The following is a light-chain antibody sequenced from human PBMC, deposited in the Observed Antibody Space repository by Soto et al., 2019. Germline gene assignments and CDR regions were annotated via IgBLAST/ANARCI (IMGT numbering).Light chain of an antibody. CDR2: GAS. Sequence: EIMLTQSLGTLSLSPGEGANLXWRASQSVSTRLAWYQHKPGQAPRLLIYGASTGATGIPPRFSGSGSGTDFTLTVNSLQSEDIAVYYCQQYHNWPVTFGGGTKVDNK. CDR3: QQYHNWPVT. CDR1: QSVSTR. V-gene: IGKV3-15*01. J-gene: IGKJ4*02.